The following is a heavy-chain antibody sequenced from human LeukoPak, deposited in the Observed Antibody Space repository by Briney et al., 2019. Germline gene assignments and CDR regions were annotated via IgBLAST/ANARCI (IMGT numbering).Heavy chain of an antibody. D-gene: IGHD4/OR15-4a*01. CDR3: ARSTMVNTATGWFDP. CDR1: GDSISSYY. Sequence: PSETLSLTCTVSGDSISSYYWSWIRQPPGKGPEWIGYIYNSGSTNYNPSLKSRVTMSVDTSKNHMSLKLSSVTAADTAMYYCARSTMVNTATGWFDPWGQGTLVTVSS. V-gene: IGHV4-59*12. CDR2: IYNSGST. J-gene: IGHJ5*02.